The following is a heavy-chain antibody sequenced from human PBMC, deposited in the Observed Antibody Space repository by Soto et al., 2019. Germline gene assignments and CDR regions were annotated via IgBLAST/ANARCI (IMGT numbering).Heavy chain of an antibody. CDR2: IYYSGSA. V-gene: IGHV4-39*01. J-gene: IGHJ5*02. D-gene: IGHD6-13*01. CDR3: ARHTHGGSWYPKRGWFDP. CDR1: GGSISSVSYY. Sequence: PSETLSLTCTVSGGSISSVSYYWGWIRQPPGKGLEWIGSIYYSGSAYYSPSLKSRVTMSVDTSKNQLSLKLSSVTAADTAVYYCARHTHGGSWYPKRGWFDPWGQGTLVTVSS.